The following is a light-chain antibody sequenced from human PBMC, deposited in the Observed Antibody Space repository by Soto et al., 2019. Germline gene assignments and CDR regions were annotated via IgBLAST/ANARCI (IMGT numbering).Light chain of an antibody. J-gene: IGKJ3*01. Sequence: EIVLTQSPGTLSLSPGERATLSCGASQSVTSNVAWYQQKPGQAPRLLTFGASSRATGVPARFSGSGSGTEFTLTINSLQSEDFAVYFCQQYDNLPLTFGPGTKVDI. CDR2: GAS. V-gene: IGKV3-15*01. CDR3: QQYDNLPLT. CDR1: QSVTSN.